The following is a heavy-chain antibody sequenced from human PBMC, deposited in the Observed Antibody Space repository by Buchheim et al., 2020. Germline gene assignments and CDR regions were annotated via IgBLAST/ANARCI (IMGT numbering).Heavy chain of an antibody. J-gene: IGHJ1*01. CDR1: GFTFSNYA. Sequence: EVQLLESGGGLIQPGGSLRLSCAASGFTFSNYAMTWVRQPPGKGLEWVSGISGSGDGTNYADSVKGRFTISRANSKNKLYLQLDSLRGEDTAVYYCAKDARYASGWSHESWGQGTL. V-gene: IGHV3-23*01. D-gene: IGHD6-19*01. CDR2: ISGSGDGT. CDR3: AKDARYASGWSHES.